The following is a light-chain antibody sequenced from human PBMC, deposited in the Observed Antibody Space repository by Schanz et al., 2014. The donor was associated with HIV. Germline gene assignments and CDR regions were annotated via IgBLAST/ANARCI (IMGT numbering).Light chain of an antibody. Sequence: EIVLTQSPGTLSLSLGERATLSCRASQSVSSNFLAWYQQKPNQAPRLLIFGASNRAIGIPDRFSGSESGTEFTLTISSLQSEDFAVYYCQQYNNWPPHTFGQGTKLEIK. CDR2: GAS. CDR3: QQYNNWPPHT. J-gene: IGKJ2*01. V-gene: IGKV3D-15*01. CDR1: QSVSSN.